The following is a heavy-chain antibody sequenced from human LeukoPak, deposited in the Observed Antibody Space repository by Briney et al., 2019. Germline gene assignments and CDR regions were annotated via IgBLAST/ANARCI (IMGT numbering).Heavy chain of an antibody. D-gene: IGHD3-22*01. V-gene: IGHV4-4*07. CDR3: ARASGYDSYWYAFDY. Sequence: SETLSLTCTVSGGSISSYYWSWIRQPAGKGLQWIGRIYSSGSTNYNPSLKSRVTMSVDTSKNQFSLKVSSVTAADTAVYYCARASGYDSYWYAFDYWGQGALVTVSS. CDR1: GGSISSYY. J-gene: IGHJ4*02. CDR2: IYSSGST.